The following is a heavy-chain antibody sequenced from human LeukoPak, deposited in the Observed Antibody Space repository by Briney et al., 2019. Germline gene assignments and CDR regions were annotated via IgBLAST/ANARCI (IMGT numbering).Heavy chain of an antibody. Sequence: PAGTLSRTRAVYGGSFRVYYWSWIRHPPGKGLEWIGYIIHSGSTNYTPSLESRVTISVHTSKNQFSLTLRSVTAAHTPVYVCASSVQMATNRGDWFYPWGQGALVTAS. D-gene: IGHD5-24*01. CDR2: IIHSGST. V-gene: IGHV4-34*12. CDR1: GGSFRVYY. CDR3: ASSVQMATNRGDWFYP. J-gene: IGHJ5*02.